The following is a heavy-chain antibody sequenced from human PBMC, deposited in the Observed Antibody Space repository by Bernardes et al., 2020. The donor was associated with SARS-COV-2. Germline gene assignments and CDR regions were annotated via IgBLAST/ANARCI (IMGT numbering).Heavy chain of an antibody. CDR1: GGSFSGYY. D-gene: IGHD4-17*01. V-gene: IGHV4-34*01. CDR3: ARGPDGYGDYWFDP. Sequence: SEPLSLTCAVYGGSFSGYYWSWIRQPPGKGLEWIGEINHSGSTNYNPSLKSRVTISVDTSKNQFSLKLSSVTAADTAVYYCARGPDGYGDYWFDPWGQGTLVTVSS. CDR2: INHSGST. J-gene: IGHJ5*02.